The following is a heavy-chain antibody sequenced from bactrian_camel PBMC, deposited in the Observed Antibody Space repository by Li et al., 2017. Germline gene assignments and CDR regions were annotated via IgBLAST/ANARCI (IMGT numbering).Heavy chain of an antibody. D-gene: IGHD3*01. V-gene: IGHV3S67*01. Sequence: VQLVESGGGLVQPGGSLRLSCATSGFTFSTYGVSWVRQAPGKERELVSRVSSDTSLSYVDSVKGRFTISRDNGDNTLYLQMNSLKPEDTAMYYCAAAYVFCSGSWSSWILNNGYWGQGTQVTVS. CDR2: VSSDTSL. CDR3: AAAYVFCSGSWSSWILNNGY. CDR1: GFTFSTYG. J-gene: IGHJ6*01.